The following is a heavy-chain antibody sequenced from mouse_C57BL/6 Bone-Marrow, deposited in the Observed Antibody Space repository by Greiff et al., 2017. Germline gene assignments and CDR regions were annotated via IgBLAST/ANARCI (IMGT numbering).Heavy chain of an antibody. J-gene: IGHJ2*01. CDR3: ARGDFYYGSSYDY. D-gene: IGHD1-1*01. V-gene: IGHV1-50*01. CDR2: IDPSDSYT. CDR1: GYTFTSYW. Sequence: QVQLQQPGAELVKPGASVKLSCKASGYTFTSYWMQWVKQRPGQGLEWIGEIDPSDSYTNYNQKFKGKATFTVAPSSSTAYMQLSSLTSEDSAVYSCARGDFYYGSSYDYWGQGTTLTVSS.